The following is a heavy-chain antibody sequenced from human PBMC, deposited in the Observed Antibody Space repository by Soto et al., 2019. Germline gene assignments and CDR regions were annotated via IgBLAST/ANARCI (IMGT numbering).Heavy chain of an antibody. D-gene: IGHD4-17*01. V-gene: IGHV4-39*01. J-gene: IGHJ4*02. CDR1: GGSIRSSSYY. Sequence: SETLSLTCTVSGGSIRSSSYYWGWIRQPPGKGLEWIGSIYYSGITYYNPSLKSRVTISVDTSKTQFSLNLSSVTAADTAVYYCARHRVTTLGYYFDFWGQGTLVTVSS. CDR3: ARHRVTTLGYYFDF. CDR2: IYYSGIT.